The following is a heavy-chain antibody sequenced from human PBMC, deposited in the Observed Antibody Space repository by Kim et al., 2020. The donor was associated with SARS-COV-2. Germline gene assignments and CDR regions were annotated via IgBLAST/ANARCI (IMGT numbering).Heavy chain of an antibody. Sequence: SETLSLTCTVSGGSISSSSYYWGWIRQPPGKGLEWIGSIYYSGSTYYNPSLKSRVTISVDTSKNQFSLKLSSVTAADTAVYYCAREGVVVPAAIHWELEWFDPWGQGTLVTVSS. CDR1: GGSISSSSYY. CDR2: IYYSGST. V-gene: IGHV4-39*01. J-gene: IGHJ5*02. CDR3: AREGVVVPAAIHWELEWFDP. D-gene: IGHD2-2*01.